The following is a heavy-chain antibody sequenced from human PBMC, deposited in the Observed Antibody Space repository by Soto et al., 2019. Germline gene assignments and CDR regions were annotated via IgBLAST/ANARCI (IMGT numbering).Heavy chain of an antibody. V-gene: IGHV5-51*01. CDR1: GCSFASYW. CDR2: IYPGDSDT. J-gene: IGHJ6*02. D-gene: IGHD1-26*01. CDR3: ARLAGATETKYYYYGMDV. Sequence: PXESLKISCKGSGCSFASYWIGWVRQMPGKGLEWMGIIYPGDSDTRYSPSFQGQVTISADKSISTAYLQWSSLKASDTAMYYCARLAGATETKYYYYGMDVWGQGTTVTVS.